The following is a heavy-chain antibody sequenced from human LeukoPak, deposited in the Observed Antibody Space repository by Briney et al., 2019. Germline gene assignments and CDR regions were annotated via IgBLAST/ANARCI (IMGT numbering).Heavy chain of an antibody. CDR2: INPNSGGT. CDR3: ARVGCCSGGSCSPPDY. J-gene: IGHJ4*02. CDR1: GYTFTGYY. D-gene: IGHD2-15*01. V-gene: IGHV1-2*06. Sequence: ASVKVSCKXSGYTFTGYYMHWVRQSPGQGLEWMGRINPNSGGTNYAQKFQGRVTMTRDTSISTAYMELSRLRSDDTAVYYCARVGCCSGGSCSPPDYWGQGTLVTVSS.